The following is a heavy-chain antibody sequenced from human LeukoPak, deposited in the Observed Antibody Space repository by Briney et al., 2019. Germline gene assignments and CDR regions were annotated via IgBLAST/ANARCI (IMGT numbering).Heavy chain of an antibody. J-gene: IGHJ4*02. V-gene: IGHV3-74*01. D-gene: IGHD5-18*01. CDR3: AREVERGYSYGFDY. CDR2: IHSYGSST. CDR1: GFTLSSYW. Sequence: PGGSLRLSCAASGFTLSSYWMHWVRQAPGKGLVWVSRIHSYGSSTSYADSVKGRFTISRDNAKNTLYLQMNSLRAEDTAVYYCAREVERGYSYGFDYWGQGTLVTVSS.